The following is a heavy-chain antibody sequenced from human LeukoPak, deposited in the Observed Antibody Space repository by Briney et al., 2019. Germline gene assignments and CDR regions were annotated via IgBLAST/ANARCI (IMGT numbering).Heavy chain of an antibody. CDR2: ISSSSSYI. Sequence: GGSLRLSCAASGFTFSSYSMNWVRQAPGKGLEWVSSISSSSSYIYYADSVKGRFTISRDNAKNSLYLQMNSLRAPDTAVYYCAREGTEPNIAAAVSAFDIWGQGTMVTVSS. CDR1: GFTFSSYS. J-gene: IGHJ3*02. CDR3: AREGTEPNIAAAVSAFDI. V-gene: IGHV3-21*01. D-gene: IGHD6-13*01.